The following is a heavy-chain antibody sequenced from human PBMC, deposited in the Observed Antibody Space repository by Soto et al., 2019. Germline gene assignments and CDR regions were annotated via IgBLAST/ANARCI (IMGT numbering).Heavy chain of an antibody. CDR2: VNWNGGST. CDR1: GFTFDDYG. CDR3: VRGASLNFDY. V-gene: IGHV3-20*04. Sequence: EVQLVESGGGVLRPGGSLRLSCAASGFTFDDYGMSWARQAPGKGLEWVSGVNWNGGSTGCADSVKGRFTISRDNAKNSLYLQMNSLRAEDTAFYYCVRGASLNFDYWGQGTLVTVSS. J-gene: IGHJ4*02. D-gene: IGHD1-26*01.